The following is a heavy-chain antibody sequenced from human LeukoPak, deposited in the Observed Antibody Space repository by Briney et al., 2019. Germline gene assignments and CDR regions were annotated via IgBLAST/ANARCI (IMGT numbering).Heavy chain of an antibody. CDR1: GYTFTGYY. CDR3: ARAGGYSYKDY. J-gene: IGHJ4*02. Sequence: ASVKVSCKASGYTFTGYYMHWVRQAPGQGLEWMGWINPNSGGTNYVQKFQGRVTMTRDTSISTAYMELSRLRSDDTAVYYCARAGGYSYKDYWGQGTLVTVSS. V-gene: IGHV1-2*02. D-gene: IGHD5-18*01. CDR2: INPNSGGT.